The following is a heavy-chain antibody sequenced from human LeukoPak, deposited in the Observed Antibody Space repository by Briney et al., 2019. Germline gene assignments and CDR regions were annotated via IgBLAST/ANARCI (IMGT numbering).Heavy chain of an antibody. D-gene: IGHD4-17*01. CDR3: ARERAVTTYYYFDY. J-gene: IGHJ4*02. CDR2: IYYSGST. Sequence: SETLSLACTVSGGSISSYYWSWLRQPPGKGLEGIGYIYYSGSTNYNPSLKSRVTISVDTSKTQFSLKLSSVTAADTAVYYCARERAVTTYYYFDYWGQGTLVTVSS. CDR1: GGSISSYY. V-gene: IGHV4-59*01.